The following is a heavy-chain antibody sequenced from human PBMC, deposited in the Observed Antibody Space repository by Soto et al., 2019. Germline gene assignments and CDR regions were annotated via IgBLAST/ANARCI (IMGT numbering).Heavy chain of an antibody. CDR2: SSWNSGNV. V-gene: IGHV3-9*01. J-gene: IGHJ4*02. D-gene: IGHD2-15*01. CDR1: GFTFDDYA. CDR3: AKDVTLTLFTTRWYYFYY. Sequence: EVQLVESGGGLVQPGRSLRLSCAASGFTFDDYAMHWVRQAPGKGLEWVSGSSWNSGNVGYADSVKGRFTISRDNAKNFLYLQMNSLKEEDTALYYCAKDVTLTLFTTRWYYFYYWGQGILVTVSS.